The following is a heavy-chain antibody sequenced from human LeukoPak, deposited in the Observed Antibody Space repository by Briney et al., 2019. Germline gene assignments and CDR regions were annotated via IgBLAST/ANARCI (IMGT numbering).Heavy chain of an antibody. CDR3: ARGLRYCNGGSCYSEDAFDI. CDR1: GYTFTSYD. CDR2: MNPNSGNT. V-gene: IGHV1-8*02. Sequence: ASVKVSCKASGYTFTSYDINWVRQATGQGLEWMGWMNPNSGNTGYAQKFQSRVTMTRNTSISTADMELSSLRSEDTAEYYCARGLRYCNGGSCYSEDAFDIWGQGTMVTVSS. J-gene: IGHJ3*02. D-gene: IGHD2-15*01.